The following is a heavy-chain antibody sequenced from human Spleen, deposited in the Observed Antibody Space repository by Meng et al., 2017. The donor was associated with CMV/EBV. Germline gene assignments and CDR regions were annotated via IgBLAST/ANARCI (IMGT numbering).Heavy chain of an antibody. CDR1: GDAFSSNYW. CDR2: MHHSGTT. D-gene: IGHD3-22*01. V-gene: IGHV4-4*02. Sequence: LPGGISGDAFSSNYWWSWVRQAPGKGLEWIGEMHHSGTTTYNPSLKSRVTFSLDGSKTEFSLKLTSVTAADTAVYHCTRNGHYSLDSWSQGTLVTVSS. CDR3: TRNGHYSLDS. J-gene: IGHJ4*02.